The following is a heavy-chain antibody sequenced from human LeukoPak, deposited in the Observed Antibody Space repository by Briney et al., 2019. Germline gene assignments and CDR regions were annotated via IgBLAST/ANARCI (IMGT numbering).Heavy chain of an antibody. CDR1: GFTFSSYS. D-gene: IGHD3-22*01. CDR2: ISSSSSYI. J-gene: IGHJ6*03. Sequence: GGSLRLSCAASGFTFSSYSMNWVRQAPGKGLEWVSSISSSSSYIYYADSVKGRFTISRDNAKNSLYLQMNSLRAEDTAVYYCARVAYYYDSSTPLHHYYYYMDVWGKGATVTVSS. V-gene: IGHV3-21*01. CDR3: ARVAYYYDSSTPLHHYYYYMDV.